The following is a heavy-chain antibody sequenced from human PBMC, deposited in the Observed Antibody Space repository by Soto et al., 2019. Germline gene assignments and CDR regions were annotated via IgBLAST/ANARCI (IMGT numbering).Heavy chain of an antibody. D-gene: IGHD6-25*01. CDR1: GGSFSGYY. V-gene: IGHV4-34*01. CDR3: ARRLRIAARRWGLDYWYFDL. CDR2: INHSGST. J-gene: IGHJ2*01. Sequence: QVQLQQWGAGLLKPSETLSLTCAVYGGSFSGYYWSWIRQPPGKGLEWIGEINHSGSTNYNPSLKGRVTLSVDTSKNQFSLKLRSVTAADTAVYYCARRLRIAARRWGLDYWYFDLWGRGTLVTVSS.